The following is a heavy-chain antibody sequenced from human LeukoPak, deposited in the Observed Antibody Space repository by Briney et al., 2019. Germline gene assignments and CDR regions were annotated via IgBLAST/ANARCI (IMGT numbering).Heavy chain of an antibody. CDR3: ATVQLTMVRGVIITSFYFDY. Sequence: ASVKVSCKASGYTFTSYGISWVRQAPGQGLEWMGWISAYNGNTNYAQKLQGRVTMTTDTSTSTAYMELSSLRSEDTAVYYCATVQLTMVRGVIITSFYFDYWGQGTLVTVSS. CDR2: ISAYNGNT. D-gene: IGHD3-10*01. V-gene: IGHV1-18*01. CDR1: GYTFTSYG. J-gene: IGHJ4*02.